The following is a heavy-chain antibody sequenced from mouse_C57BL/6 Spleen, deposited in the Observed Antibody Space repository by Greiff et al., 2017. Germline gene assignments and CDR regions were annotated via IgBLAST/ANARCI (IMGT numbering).Heavy chain of an antibody. CDR1: GYTFTSYW. CDR3: APAHATDYAMDY. Sequence: QVQLQQPGAELVKPGASVKLSCKASGYTFTSYWMHWVKQRPGQGLEWIGMIHPNSGSTNYNEKFKSKATLTVDKSSSTAYMQLSSLTSEDSAVYYCAPAHATDYAMDYWGQGTSVTVSS. D-gene: IGHD3-2*02. J-gene: IGHJ4*01. CDR2: IHPNSGST. V-gene: IGHV1-64*01.